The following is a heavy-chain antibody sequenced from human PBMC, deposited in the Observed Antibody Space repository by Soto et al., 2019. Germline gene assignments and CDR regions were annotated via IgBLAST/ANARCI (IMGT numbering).Heavy chain of an antibody. Sequence: SLRLSCAASGFTFSSYGMHWVRQAPGKGLEWVAVISYDGSNKYYADSVKGRFTISRDNSKNTLYLQMNSLRAEDTAVYYCAKLLVGILTGYPFDYWGQGTLVTVSS. CDR2: ISYDGSNK. D-gene: IGHD3-9*01. J-gene: IGHJ4*02. CDR3: AKLLVGILTGYPFDY. V-gene: IGHV3-30*18. CDR1: GFTFSSYG.